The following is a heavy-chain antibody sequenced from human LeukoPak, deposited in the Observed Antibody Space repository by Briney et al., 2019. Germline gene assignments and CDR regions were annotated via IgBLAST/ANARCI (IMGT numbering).Heavy chain of an antibody. CDR3: AKWGDYDVLTGYYDSDY. CDR1: GFTFSNYA. CDR2: VSGRDTST. D-gene: IGHD3-9*01. V-gene: IGHV3-23*01. Sequence: GGSLRLSCAASGFTFSNYAMSWGRQAPGEGVEWGSAVSGRDTSTYYTDSVKGRFTISRDNSKNTLYLQMNSLSAEDTAIYYCAKWGDYDVLTGYYDSDYWGQGTLVTVSS. J-gene: IGHJ4*02.